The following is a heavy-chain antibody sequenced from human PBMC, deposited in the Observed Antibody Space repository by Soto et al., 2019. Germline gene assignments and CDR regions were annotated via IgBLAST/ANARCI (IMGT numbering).Heavy chain of an antibody. CDR1: GFTFSSYG. V-gene: IGHV3-30*18. J-gene: IGHJ4*02. D-gene: IGHD3-22*01. Sequence: GGSLRLSCAASGFTFSSYGMHWVRQAPGKGLEWVTVISYDGSNQYYADSVKDRFTISRDNSMNTLYLQMNSLRAEDTAVYYCAKASGESRGYRFDYWGQGTLVTVSS. CDR2: ISYDGSNQ. CDR3: AKASGESRGYRFDY.